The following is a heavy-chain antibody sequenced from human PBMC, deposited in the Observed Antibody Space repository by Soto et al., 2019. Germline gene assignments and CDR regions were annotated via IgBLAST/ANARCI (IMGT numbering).Heavy chain of an antibody. D-gene: IGHD2-15*01. J-gene: IGHJ5*02. V-gene: IGHV1-69*06. CDR1: GGTFSSYA. Sequence: SVKVSCKASGGTFSSYAISWVRQAPGQGLEWMGGIIPIFGTANYAQKFQGRVTITADKSTSTAYMELSSLRSEDTAVYYCARVMSYYCSGGSCYHNWFDPWGRGTLVTVSS. CDR3: ARVMSYYCSGGSCYHNWFDP. CDR2: IIPIFGTA.